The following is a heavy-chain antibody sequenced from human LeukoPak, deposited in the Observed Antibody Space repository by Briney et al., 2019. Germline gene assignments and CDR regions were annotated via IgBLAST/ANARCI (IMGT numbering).Heavy chain of an antibody. CDR3: AEVAASGISPTDY. V-gene: IGHV3-7*01. CDR2: IKQDGSEK. Sequence: GGSLRLSCAASGFTFSSYWMSWVRQAPGKGLEWVANIKQDGSEKYYVDSVKGRFTVSRDNAKNSLYLQMNSLRVEDTAMYYCAEVAASGISPTDYWGQGTLVTVSS. D-gene: IGHD6-13*01. J-gene: IGHJ4*02. CDR1: GFTFSSYW.